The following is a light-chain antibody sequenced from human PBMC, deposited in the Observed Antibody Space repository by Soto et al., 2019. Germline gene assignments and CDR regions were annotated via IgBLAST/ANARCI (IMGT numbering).Light chain of an antibody. J-gene: IGLJ3*02. Sequence: QTALTQPASVSGSPGQAITSSCTGSRSDVGGYNYVSWYQEHPGKAPKLMIYDVINRPSGVSNRFSGSKSGNTASLTISGLQAEDEADYYCSSYTSSNTWVFGGGTKLTVL. CDR3: SSYTSSNTWV. V-gene: IGLV2-14*01. CDR1: RSDVGGYNY. CDR2: DVI.